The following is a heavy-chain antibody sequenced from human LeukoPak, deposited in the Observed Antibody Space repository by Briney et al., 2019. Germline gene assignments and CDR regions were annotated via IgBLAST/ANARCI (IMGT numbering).Heavy chain of an antibody. CDR2: FYQSGIT. CDR1: GYSISSNYY. J-gene: IGHJ5*02. V-gene: IGHV4-38-2*02. CDR3: ARGPYYDFWSGYKSMDNWFDP. D-gene: IGHD3-3*01. Sequence: PSETLSLTCTVSGYSISSNYYWGWIRQPPGKGLEWIGSFYQSGITYNNPSLKSRVTISVDTSENQFSLKLNSVTAADTAVYFCARGPYYDFWSGYKSMDNWFDPWGQGTLVTVSS.